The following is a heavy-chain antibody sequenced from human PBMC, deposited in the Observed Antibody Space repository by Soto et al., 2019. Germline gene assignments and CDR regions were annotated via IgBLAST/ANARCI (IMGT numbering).Heavy chain of an antibody. CDR3: ARDGSGLRWHLGSFDY. J-gene: IGHJ4*02. CDR1: GGSISSSNW. V-gene: IGHV4-4*02. CDR2: IYHSGST. D-gene: IGHD4-17*01. Sequence: SETLSLTCAVSGGSISSSNWWSWVRQPPGQGLEWIGEIYHSGSTNYNPSLKSRVTISVDKSKNQFSLKLSSVTAADTALYYCARDGSGLRWHLGSFDYWGQGTLVTVSS.